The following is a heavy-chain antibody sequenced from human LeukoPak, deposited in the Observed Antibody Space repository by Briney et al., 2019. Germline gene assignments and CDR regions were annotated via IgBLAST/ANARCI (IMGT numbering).Heavy chain of an antibody. J-gene: IGHJ3*02. CDR3: ASFDSSGYYPWAFDI. CDR1: GGSISSYY. Sequence: SETLSLTCTVSGGSISSYYWSWIRQPPGKGLEWIGYIYYSGSTNYNPSLKSRVTISVDTSKNQFSLKLSSGTAADTAVYYCASFDSSGYYPWAFDIWGQGTMVTVSS. V-gene: IGHV4-59*08. CDR2: IYYSGST. D-gene: IGHD3-22*01.